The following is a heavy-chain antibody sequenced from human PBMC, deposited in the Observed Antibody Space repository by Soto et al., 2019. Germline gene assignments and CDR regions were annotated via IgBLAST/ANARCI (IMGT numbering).Heavy chain of an antibody. V-gene: IGHV1-69*08. Sequence: QVQLVQSGAEVKKPGSSVKVSCKASGGTFSSYTISWVRQAPGQGLEWMGRIIPILGIANYAQKFQGRVRITADKSTSTAYMELSSLRSEDTAVYYCARDVQRYYGSGSYVSFDYWGQGTLVTVSS. J-gene: IGHJ4*02. CDR1: GGTFSSYT. D-gene: IGHD3-10*01. CDR3: ARDVQRYYGSGSYVSFDY. CDR2: IIPILGIA.